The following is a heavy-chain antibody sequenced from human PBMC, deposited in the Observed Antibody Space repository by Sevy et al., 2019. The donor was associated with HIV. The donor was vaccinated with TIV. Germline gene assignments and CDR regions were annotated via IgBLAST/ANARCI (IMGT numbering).Heavy chain of an antibody. D-gene: IGHD2-2*01. V-gene: IGHV3-7*01. Sequence: GGSLRLSCAASGFSFSWYWMSWVRQTPEKGLEWVANIKQDGSEKNYVDSVKGRFTISRDNAKNSLYLQMNSLRDEDTAVYYCTRVSRGTDDDYWGQGTLVTVSS. J-gene: IGHJ4*02. CDR2: IKQDGSEK. CDR3: TRVSRGTDDDY. CDR1: GFSFSWYW.